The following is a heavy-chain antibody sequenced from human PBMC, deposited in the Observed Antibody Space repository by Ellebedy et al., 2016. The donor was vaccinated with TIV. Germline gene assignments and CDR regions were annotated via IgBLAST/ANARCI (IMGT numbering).Heavy chain of an antibody. J-gene: IGHJ1*01. V-gene: IGHV1-2*02. CDR2: INLNSGDT. CDR3: ARDPTSIDATGLLQH. D-gene: IGHD6-13*01. CDR1: GDIFTAYH. Sequence: ASVKVSCXASGDIFTAYHMDWVRQAPGQGLEWMGWINLNSGDTTYAQKFQGRVTMTRDTSTSTAYMELNNLTSDDTAVYYCARDPTSIDATGLLQHWGQGTLVTVSS.